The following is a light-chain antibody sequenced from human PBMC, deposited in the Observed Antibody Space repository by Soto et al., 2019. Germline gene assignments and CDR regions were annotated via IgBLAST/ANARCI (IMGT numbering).Light chain of an antibody. Sequence: QSALTQPASVSGSPGQSITISCTGTSRDVGAYDYVSWYLQYPDKAPQLLIYYVDHRPSGVSSRFSGSKSGNTASLTISGLQAEDEGDYYCCSYADGSIYFEVFGTGTKVTVL. V-gene: IGLV2-14*03. CDR2: YVD. J-gene: IGLJ1*01. CDR1: SRDVGAYDY. CDR3: CSYADGSIYFEV.